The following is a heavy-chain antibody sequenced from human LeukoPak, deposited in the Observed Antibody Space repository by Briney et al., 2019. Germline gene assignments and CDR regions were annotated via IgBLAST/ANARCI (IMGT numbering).Heavy chain of an antibody. CDR2: ISAYNGNT. D-gene: IGHD6-19*01. CDR1: GYTFTSYG. V-gene: IGHV1-18*01. Sequence: GASVKVSCKASGYTFTSYGISWVRQAPGQGLEWMGWISAYNGNTNYAQKLQGRVTMTTDTSTSTAYMELRSLRSDDTAVYYCARGLRSGWYERDAFDIWGQGTMVTVSS. CDR3: ARGLRSGWYERDAFDI. J-gene: IGHJ3*02.